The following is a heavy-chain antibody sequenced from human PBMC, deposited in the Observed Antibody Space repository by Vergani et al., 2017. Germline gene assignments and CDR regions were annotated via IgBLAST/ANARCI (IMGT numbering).Heavy chain of an antibody. CDR1: GYTFTGYY. J-gene: IGHJ3*02. D-gene: IGHD1-14*01. CDR2: INPNSGGT. CDR3: ASSNWNHVRPIYAFDI. V-gene: IGHV1-2*02. Sequence: QVQLVQSGAEVKKPGASVKVSCKASGYTFTGYYMHWVRQAPGQGLEWMGWINPNSGGTNYAQKSQGRVTMTRDTSISTAYMELSRLRSDDTAVYYCASSNWNHVRPIYAFDIWGQGTMVTVSS.